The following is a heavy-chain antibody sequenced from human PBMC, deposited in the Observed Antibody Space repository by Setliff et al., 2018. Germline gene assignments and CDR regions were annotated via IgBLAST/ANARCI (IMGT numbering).Heavy chain of an antibody. CDR1: GGGESFSAYY. V-gene: IGHV4-34*01. Sequence: SETLSLTCGVSGGGESFSAYYWSWIRQPPGKGLEWIGEISPGGSTIYNASLKGRLTISVDTAQNQFSLRLTSVTAADTAVYYCARTGTYRYFDYWGQGALVTVSS. D-gene: IGHD1-1*01. CDR3: ARTGTYRYFDY. J-gene: IGHJ4*02. CDR2: ISPGGST.